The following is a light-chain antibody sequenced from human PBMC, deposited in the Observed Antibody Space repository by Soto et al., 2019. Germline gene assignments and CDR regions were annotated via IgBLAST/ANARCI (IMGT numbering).Light chain of an antibody. CDR1: SSDVGGYNY. CDR3: SLYTISSTLV. J-gene: IGLJ1*01. V-gene: IGLV2-14*01. Sequence: QSALTQPASVSGSPGQSINISCTGTSSDVGGYNYVSWYQQHPGKAPKLMIYDVSNRPSGVSNRFSGSKSGNTASLTISGLQAEDEADYYCSLYTISSTLVFGTGTKVTVL. CDR2: DVS.